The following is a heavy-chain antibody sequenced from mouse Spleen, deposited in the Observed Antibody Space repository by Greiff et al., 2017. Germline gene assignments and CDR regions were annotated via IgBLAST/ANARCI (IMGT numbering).Heavy chain of an antibody. CDR2: ISNGGGST. CDR3: ARSDYYGSSYEGYFDV. V-gene: IGHV5-12*01. CDR1: GFTFSDYY. D-gene: IGHD1-1*01. J-gene: IGHJ1*03. Sequence: EVKVVESGGGLVQPGGSLKLSCAASGFTFSDYYMYWVRQTPEKRLEWVAYISNGGGSTYYPDTVKGRFTISRDNAKNTLYLQMSRLKSEDTAMYYCARSDYYGSSYEGYFDVWGTGTTVTVSS.